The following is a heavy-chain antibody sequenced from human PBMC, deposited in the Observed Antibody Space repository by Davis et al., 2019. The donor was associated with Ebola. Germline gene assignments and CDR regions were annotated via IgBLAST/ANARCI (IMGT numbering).Heavy chain of an antibody. Sequence: ASVKVSCKASGYTFTSYDINWVRQAPGQGLEWMGLINPGGGSTNYAQKFQGRVTMTRDTSTSTLYMELSSLTSEDTAVYYCVRDLRGWGDFDYWGQGTLVTVSS. D-gene: IGHD3-10*01. CDR1: GYTFTSYD. J-gene: IGHJ4*02. CDR3: VRDLRGWGDFDY. CDR2: INPGGGST. V-gene: IGHV1-46*01.